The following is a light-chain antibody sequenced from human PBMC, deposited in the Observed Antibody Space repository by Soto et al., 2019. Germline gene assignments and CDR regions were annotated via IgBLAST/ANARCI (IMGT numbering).Light chain of an antibody. V-gene: IGLV2-14*01. CDR3: SSYTSSSTYV. CDR2: DVS. Sequence: QSALTQPASVSGSPGQSITIACTGTSSDVGGYNYVSWYLQYPGKAPRLVISDVSNRPSGVSNRFSGSKSGNSASLTISGLQAEDEADYYCSSYTSSSTYVFGTGTKVTVL. J-gene: IGLJ1*01. CDR1: SSDVGGYNY.